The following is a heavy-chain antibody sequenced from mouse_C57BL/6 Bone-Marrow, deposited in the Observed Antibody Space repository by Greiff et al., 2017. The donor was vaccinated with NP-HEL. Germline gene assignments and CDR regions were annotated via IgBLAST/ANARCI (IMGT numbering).Heavy chain of an antibody. CDR3: ARSDYGNYVPSYAMDY. V-gene: IGHV1-19*01. CDR2: INPYNGGT. Sequence: VQLQQSGPVLVKPGGSVKMSCKASGYTFTDYYMNWVKQSHGKSLEWIGVINPYNGGTSYNQKFKGKATLTVDKSSSTAYMELNSLTSEDSAVYYCARSDYGNYVPSYAMDYWGQGTSVTVSS. J-gene: IGHJ4*01. D-gene: IGHD2-1*01. CDR1: GYTFTDYY.